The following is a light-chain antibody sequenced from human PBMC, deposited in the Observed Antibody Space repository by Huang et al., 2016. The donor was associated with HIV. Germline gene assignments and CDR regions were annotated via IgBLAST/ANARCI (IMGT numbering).Light chain of an antibody. Sequence: DIVLTQSPDSLAVSLGERATITCKSMQRVFHRANHKNYLAWFQQRPGQPPRVLLYWSSTRESGVPDRFRGSGSGTDFTLTISRLQADDVAVYYCQQYYIAPFTFGQGTKLEI. CDR3: QQYYIAPFT. J-gene: IGKJ2*01. V-gene: IGKV4-1*01. CDR2: WSS. CDR1: QRVFHRANHKNY.